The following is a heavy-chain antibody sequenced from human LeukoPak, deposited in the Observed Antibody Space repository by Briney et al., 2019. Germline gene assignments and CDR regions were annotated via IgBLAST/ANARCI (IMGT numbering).Heavy chain of an antibody. V-gene: IGHV3-7*01. CDR1: GFTFSDYW. Sequence: GGSLRLSCAVSGFTFSDYWMTWVRQAPGRGLEWVANIKEDGSDKQYVDSVQGRFTISRDNAKNSLYLQMNSLRAEDTAVYYCARGGGYCGGDCYGIDYWGQGTLVTVSS. D-gene: IGHD2-21*01. CDR3: ARGGGYCGGDCYGIDY. J-gene: IGHJ4*02. CDR2: IKEDGSDK.